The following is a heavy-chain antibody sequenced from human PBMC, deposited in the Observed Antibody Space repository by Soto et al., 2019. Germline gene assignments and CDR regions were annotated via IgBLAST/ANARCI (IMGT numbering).Heavy chain of an antibody. V-gene: IGHV4-39*01. CDR3: ARGLVYSWDLYYFDY. CDR1: GGSISSSSYY. D-gene: IGHD5-18*01. CDR2: IYYSGST. J-gene: IGHJ4*02. Sequence: SETLSLTCTVSGGSISSSSYYWGWIRQPPGKGLEWIGSIYYSGSTYYNPSLKSRVTISVDTSKNQFSLKLSSVTAEDTAVYYCARGLVYSWDLYYFDYWGQGTLVTVSS.